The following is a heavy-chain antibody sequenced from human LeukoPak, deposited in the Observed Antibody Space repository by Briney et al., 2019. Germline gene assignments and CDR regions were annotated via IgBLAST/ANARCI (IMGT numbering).Heavy chain of an antibody. CDR3: AKDNLNSGNYYNAFDY. V-gene: IGHV3-23*01. CDR2: ISGSGGST. CDR1: GFTFSSYA. D-gene: IGHD1-26*01. J-gene: IGHJ4*02. Sequence: GGSLRLSCAASGFTFSSYAMSWVRQAPGKGLEWVSGISGSGGSTYYADSVKGRFTISRDNSKNTLYLQMNRLRAEDTAVYYCAKDNLNSGNYYNAFDYWGQGTLVTVSS.